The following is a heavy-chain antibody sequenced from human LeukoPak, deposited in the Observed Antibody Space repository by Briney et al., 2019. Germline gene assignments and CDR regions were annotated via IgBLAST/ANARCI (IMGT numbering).Heavy chain of an antibody. Sequence: ASVKVSCKASGYTFTGYYMHWVRQAPGQGLEWMGWINPNAGGTDYAQKFQGRVTMTRDTSISTAYMELSRLRSDDTAVYYCVPGSSVGQGSQSYYDKSTYFDYWGQGTLVTVSS. J-gene: IGHJ4*02. CDR1: GYTFTGYY. CDR3: VPGSSVGQGSQSYYDKSTYFDY. CDR2: INPNAGGT. D-gene: IGHD3-16*01. V-gene: IGHV1-2*02.